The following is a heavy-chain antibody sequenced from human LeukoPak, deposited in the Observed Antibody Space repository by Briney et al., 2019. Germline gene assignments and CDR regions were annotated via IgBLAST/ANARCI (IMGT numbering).Heavy chain of an antibody. V-gene: IGHV3-48*01. D-gene: IGHD5-24*01. CDR2: IGIDSGNT. J-gene: IGHJ4*02. CDR3: ARDYKYAFDN. Sequence: PGGSLRLSCAASGFTFGDYSMNWVRQAPGKGLEWISYIGIDSGNTNYADSVKGRFTISGGKAKNSLYLQMNSLRVEDTAVYYCARDYKYAFDNWGQGTLVTVSS. CDR1: GFTFGDYS.